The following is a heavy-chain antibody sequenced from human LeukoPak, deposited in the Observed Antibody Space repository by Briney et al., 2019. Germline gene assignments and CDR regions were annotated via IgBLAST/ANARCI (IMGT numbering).Heavy chain of an antibody. J-gene: IGHJ4*02. CDR1: GYTFTGYY. D-gene: IGHD6-13*01. CDR3: ARAAAGKGGVDY. V-gene: IGHV1-2*02. CDR2: INPNSGGT. Sequence: ASVNVSCKASGYTFTGYYIHWVRQAPGQGLEWMGWINPNSGGTNYAQKFQGRVTMTRDTSISTAYMELSRLRSDDTAVYYCARAAAGKGGVDYWGQGTLVTVSS.